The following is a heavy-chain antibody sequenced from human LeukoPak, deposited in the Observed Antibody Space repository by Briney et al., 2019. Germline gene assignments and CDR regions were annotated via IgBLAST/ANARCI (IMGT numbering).Heavy chain of an antibody. CDR1: GDSVSVNSDV. V-gene: IGHV6-1*01. J-gene: IGHJ3*02. D-gene: IGHD1-14*01. Sequence: SQTLSLTCAISGDSVSVNSDVRNWIRQSPSRGHEWLGRTYYKSKWYNDYAVSVKSRITISPDTSKNQFSLQLNSVTPEDTAAYYCARDADRGYDAFDIWGQGTMVTVSS. CDR2: TYYKSKWYN. CDR3: ARDADRGYDAFDI.